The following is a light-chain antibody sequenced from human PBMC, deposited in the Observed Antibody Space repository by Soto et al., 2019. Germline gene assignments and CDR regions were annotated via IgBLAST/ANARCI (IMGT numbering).Light chain of an antibody. V-gene: IGLV2-23*01. Sequence: QSVLTQPASVSGSPGQSITISCTGTSSDVGSYNLVSWYQQHPGKAPKLIIYEGFRWPSGVSIRFSGSKSGNTASLTISGLQAEDEADYYCSSYVGSNTVIFGGGTQLTVL. CDR1: SSDVGSYNL. CDR3: SSYVGSNTVI. CDR2: EGF. J-gene: IGLJ2*01.